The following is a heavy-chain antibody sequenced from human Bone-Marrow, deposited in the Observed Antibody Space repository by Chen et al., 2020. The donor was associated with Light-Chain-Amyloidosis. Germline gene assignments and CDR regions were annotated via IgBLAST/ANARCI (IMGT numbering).Heavy chain of an antibody. D-gene: IGHD1-26*01. CDR2: IKSKTYDGKT. Sequence: VESGGGLVESGGPLRLSCAASGFTITDAWMSWVRQAPGKGLEWVGRIKSKTYDGKTDYAAPVKGRFTISRDDSKNDLFLQMDSLTTADTAVYYCIATTVAEDYHVYWGQGTLVTVSS. CDR3: IATTVAEDYHVY. J-gene: IGHJ4*02. V-gene: IGHV3-15*01. CDR1: GFTITDAW.